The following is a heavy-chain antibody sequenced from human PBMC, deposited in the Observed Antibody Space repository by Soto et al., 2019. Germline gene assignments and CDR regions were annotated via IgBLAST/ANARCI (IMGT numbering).Heavy chain of an antibody. Sequence: QVQLVQSGAEVKKPGSSVKVSCKASGGTFNTYIITWVRQAPGQGLEWMGGIIPSFGTANYAPKFRGRVTITADDSTTTVYMEVSSLRSEDTAVYFWATVETPGGGTSASPTPPAFVVWGQGTEVTVSS. D-gene: IGHD2-21*02. V-gene: IGHV1-69*01. CDR2: IIPSFGTA. J-gene: IGHJ3*01. CDR3: ATVETPGGGTSASPTPPAFVV. CDR1: GGTFNTYI.